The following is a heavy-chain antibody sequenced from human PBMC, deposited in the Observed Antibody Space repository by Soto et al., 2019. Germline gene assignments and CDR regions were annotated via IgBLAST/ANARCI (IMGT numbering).Heavy chain of an antibody. J-gene: IGHJ4*02. D-gene: IGHD6-13*01. CDR2: TYYRSKWYN. V-gene: IGHV6-1*01. CDR3: ARVHGIAAAGPGYFDY. CDR1: GASVSSNSAA. Sequence: QVQLQQSGPVLVKPSQTLSLTCAISGASVSSNSAAWHWIRQSPSRGLEWLGRTYYRSKWYNDYAVSVKSRITSNPDTSKNQFSLQLNPVTPEDTAVYYCARVHGIAAAGPGYFDYWRQGTLVTVSS.